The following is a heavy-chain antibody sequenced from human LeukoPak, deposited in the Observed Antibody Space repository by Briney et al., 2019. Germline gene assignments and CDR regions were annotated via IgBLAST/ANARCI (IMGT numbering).Heavy chain of an antibody. CDR3: ARLGYCSSNSCPFQH. V-gene: IGHV3-23*01. J-gene: IGHJ1*01. D-gene: IGHD2-2*01. CDR1: RFTFSSYA. Sequence: GGSLRLSCAASRFTFSSYAMSWVRQAPGKGLEWVSAISGSGGSTYYADSVKGRFTISRDNAKNSLYLQMNSLRAEDTAVYYCARLGYCSSNSCPFQHWGQGTLVTVSS. CDR2: ISGSGGST.